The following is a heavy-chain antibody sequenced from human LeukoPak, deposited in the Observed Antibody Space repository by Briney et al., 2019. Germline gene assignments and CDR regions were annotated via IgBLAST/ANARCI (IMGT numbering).Heavy chain of an antibody. CDR1: GFTFSSYA. D-gene: IGHD4-17*01. CDR3: ATPPTVTRNY. CDR2: ISGSGGRT. V-gene: IGHV3-23*01. Sequence: GGSLRLSCAASGFTFSSYAMSWVRQAPGKGLEWVSAISGSGGRTYHADSVKGRFTISRDNSKNTLYLQMNSLRAEDTAVYFCATPPTVTRNYWGQGILVTVSS. J-gene: IGHJ4*02.